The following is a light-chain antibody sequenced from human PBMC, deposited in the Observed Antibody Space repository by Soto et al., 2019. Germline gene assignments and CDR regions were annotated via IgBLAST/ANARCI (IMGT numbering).Light chain of an antibody. V-gene: IGLV1-44*01. CDR2: SNN. J-gene: IGLJ2*01. CDR1: SSNIGSNT. CDR3: AAWDDSLNGSHVV. Sequence: QSVLTQPPSASGTPGQRVTISCSGSSSNIGSNTVNWYQQLPGTAPKLLIYSNNQRPSGVPDRFSGSKSGTSASLAISGLQSEDEDDYYCAAWDDSLNGSHVVFGGGTKVTVL.